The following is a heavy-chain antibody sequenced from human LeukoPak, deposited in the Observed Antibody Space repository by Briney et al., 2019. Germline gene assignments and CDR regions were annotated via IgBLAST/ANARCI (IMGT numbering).Heavy chain of an antibody. J-gene: IGHJ4*02. Sequence: GGSLRLSCAASGFTFSSYWMHWVRQAPGKGLVWVSRINTDGSSTSYADSVKGRFTISRDNAKNTLYLQMNSLRAEDTAVYYCAKLHSSGWYGGYFDYWGQGTLVTVSS. D-gene: IGHD6-19*01. CDR1: GFTFSSYW. V-gene: IGHV3-74*01. CDR2: INTDGSST. CDR3: AKLHSSGWYGGYFDY.